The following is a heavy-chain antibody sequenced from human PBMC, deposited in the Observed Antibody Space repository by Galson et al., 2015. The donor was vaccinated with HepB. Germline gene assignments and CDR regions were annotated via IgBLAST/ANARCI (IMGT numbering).Heavy chain of an antibody. V-gene: IGHV3-7*01. CDR3: ARDFGEIAVAGTGVDY. D-gene: IGHD6-19*01. CDR1: GFSFDTYA. J-gene: IGHJ4*02. Sequence: SLRLSCAASGFSFDTYAMSWVRQAPGKGLEWVANIKQDGSEKYYVDSVKGRFTISRDNAKNSLYLQMNSLRAEDTAVYYCARDFGEIAVAGTGVDYWGQGTLVTVSS. CDR2: IKQDGSEK.